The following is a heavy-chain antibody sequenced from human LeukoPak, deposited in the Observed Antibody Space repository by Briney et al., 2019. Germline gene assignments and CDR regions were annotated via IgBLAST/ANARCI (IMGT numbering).Heavy chain of an antibody. CDR1: GGSISSYY. CDR2: IYTSGST. Sequence: PSETLSLTCTVSGGSISSYYWSWIRQPAGKGLEWIGRIYTSGSTNCNPSLKSRVTMSVDTSKNQFSLKLSSVTAADTAVYYCASRDYYDSSGLFGYWGQGTLVTVSS. J-gene: IGHJ4*02. CDR3: ASRDYYDSSGLFGY. D-gene: IGHD3-22*01. V-gene: IGHV4-4*07.